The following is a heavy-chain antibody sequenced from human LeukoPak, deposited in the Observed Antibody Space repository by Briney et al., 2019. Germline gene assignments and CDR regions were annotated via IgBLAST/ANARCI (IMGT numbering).Heavy chain of an antibody. J-gene: IGHJ6*03. Sequence: GGSLRLSRAASEFSFSNYAMNWVRQAPGKGLEWVSTISTGGGSTYYADSVKGRFTISRDNSKNTLYLQMNSLRADDTAIYYCAKAKGAYGDYYYYYMDVWGKGTTVTVSS. CDR2: ISTGGGST. CDR1: EFSFSNYA. CDR3: AKAKGAYGDYYYYYMDV. V-gene: IGHV3-23*01. D-gene: IGHD4-17*01.